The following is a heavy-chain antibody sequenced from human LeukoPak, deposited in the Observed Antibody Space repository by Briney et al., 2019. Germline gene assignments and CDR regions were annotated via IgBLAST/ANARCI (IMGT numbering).Heavy chain of an antibody. V-gene: IGHV4-30-4*08. CDR3: AGYIAAAETFDY. CDR2: IYYSGST. Sequence: KSSETLSLTCTVSGGSISSGDYYWSWIRQPPGKGLERIGYIYYSGSTYYNPSLKGRVTISVDTSKNQFSLKLSSVTAADTAVYYCAGYIAAAETFDYWGQGTLVTVSS. CDR1: GGSISSGDYY. J-gene: IGHJ4*02. D-gene: IGHD6-13*01.